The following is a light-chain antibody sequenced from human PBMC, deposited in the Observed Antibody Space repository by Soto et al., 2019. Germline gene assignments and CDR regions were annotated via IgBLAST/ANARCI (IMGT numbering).Light chain of an antibody. J-gene: IGKJ4*01. CDR3: QQYYYYPPLI. CDR2: GAS. V-gene: IGKV3-15*01. CDR1: RNINRK. Sequence: EIVMTQSPATLSVSPGERATLSCRASRNINRKLAWYQQKPGQAPRLLISGASTRATGIPARFSGSGSGREFTLTISSLQSEDFAVYYCQQYYYYPPLIFGGGTKVEIK.